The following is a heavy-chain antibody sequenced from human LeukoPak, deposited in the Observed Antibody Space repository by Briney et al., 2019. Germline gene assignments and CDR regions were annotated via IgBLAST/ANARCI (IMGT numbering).Heavy chain of an antibody. CDR2: IYYSGST. CDR1: GGSISSYH. J-gene: IGHJ5*02. CDR3: ASLTGRYSGSSEWFDP. V-gene: IGHV4-59*01. D-gene: IGHD6-6*01. Sequence: SETLSLTCTVSGGSISSYHWSWIRQPPGKGLEWIGCIYYSGSTNYNPSLKSRVTISVDTSKNQFSLKLSSVSAADTAVYYCASLTGRYSGSSEWFDPWGQGTLVTVSS.